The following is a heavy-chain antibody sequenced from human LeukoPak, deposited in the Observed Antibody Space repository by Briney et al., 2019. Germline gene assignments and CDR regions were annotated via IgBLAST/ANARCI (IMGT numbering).Heavy chain of an antibody. D-gene: IGHD4-17*01. V-gene: IGHV3-48*04. J-gene: IGHJ6*02. CDR1: GFTFSSYS. CDR3: ARGDTVTTWFVNYYGMDV. CDR2: ISSSSRSI. Sequence: QPGGSLRLSCAASGFTFSSYSMNWVRQAPGKGLEWVSYISSSSRSIYYADSVKGRFTISRDNAKNSLYLQMNSLRAEDTAVYYCARGDTVTTWFVNYYGMDVWGQGTTVTVSS.